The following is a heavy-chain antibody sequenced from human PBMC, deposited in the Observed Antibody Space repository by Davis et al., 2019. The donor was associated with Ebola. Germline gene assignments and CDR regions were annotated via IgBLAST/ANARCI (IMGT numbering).Heavy chain of an antibody. CDR1: GFTFSSYA. J-gene: IGHJ3*02. CDR3: ARERLRYFDWLLPEPDAFDI. CDR2: ISYDGSNK. D-gene: IGHD3-9*01. V-gene: IGHV3-30-3*01. Sequence: PGGSLRLSCAASGFTFSSYAMHWVRQAPGKGLEWVAVISYDGSNKYYADSVKGRFTISRDNSKNTLYLQMNSLRAEDTAVYYCARERLRYFDWLLPEPDAFDIWGQGTMVTVSS.